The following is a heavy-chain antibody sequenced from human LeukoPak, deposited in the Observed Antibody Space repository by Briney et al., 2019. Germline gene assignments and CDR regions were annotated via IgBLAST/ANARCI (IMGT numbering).Heavy chain of an antibody. D-gene: IGHD2-21*02. CDR2: ISSTSSYI. J-gene: IGHJ4*02. V-gene: IGHV3-21*01. CDR1: GFTFSSYL. Sequence: GGSLRLSCAASGFTFSSYLMNWVRQAPGKGLECVSAISSTSSYIYYADSVKGRFTISRDNAKNSLYLQMNSLRAEDTAAYYCARGLCGGDCYSDWGQGTLVTVSS. CDR3: ARGLCGGDCYSD.